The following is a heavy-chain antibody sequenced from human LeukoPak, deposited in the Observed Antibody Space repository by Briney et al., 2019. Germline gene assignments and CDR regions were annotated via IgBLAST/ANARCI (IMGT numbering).Heavy chain of an antibody. V-gene: IGHV4-38-2*01. CDR3: ARIAYDSSGYGFDY. CDR2: VYHSGST. CDR1: NYSIRRGYY. D-gene: IGHD3-22*01. Sequence: SETLSLTCSVSNYSIRRGYYWGWIRQSPGKRLEWIGNVYHSGSTHYNPSLKSRVTISVDTSKNQFSLKLSSVTAADTAVYYCARIAYDSSGYGFDYWGQGTLVTVSS. J-gene: IGHJ4*02.